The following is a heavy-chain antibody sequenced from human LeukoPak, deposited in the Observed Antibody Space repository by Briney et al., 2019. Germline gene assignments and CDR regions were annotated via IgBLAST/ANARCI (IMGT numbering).Heavy chain of an antibody. CDR3: AKDRGPYSSSSFWFDP. CDR2: ISGSGGST. D-gene: IGHD6-6*01. Sequence: PGGSLRLSCAASGFTFSSYAMSWVRQAPGKGLEWVSAISGSGGSTYYADSVKGRFTISRDNSKNTLYLQMNSLRAEDTAVYYCAKDRGPYSSSSFWFDPWGQGTLVTVSS. V-gene: IGHV3-23*01. J-gene: IGHJ5*02. CDR1: GFTFSSYA.